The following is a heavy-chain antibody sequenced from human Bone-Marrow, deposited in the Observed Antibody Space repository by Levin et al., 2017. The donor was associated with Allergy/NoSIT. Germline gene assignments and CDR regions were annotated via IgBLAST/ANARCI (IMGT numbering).Heavy chain of an antibody. Sequence: SCAASGFTFSSSAMTWVRQAPGKGLEWVSTINAVGDTTYSADSVKGRFTISRDNSKSTLFLQMSSLRVEDTAIYYCAKEAENSRAWFPYNWFEPWGQGTLVTVSS. CDR2: INAVGDTT. D-gene: IGHD3-22*01. CDR3: AKEAENSRAWFPYNWFEP. V-gene: IGHV3-23*01. CDR1: GFTFSSSA. J-gene: IGHJ5*02.